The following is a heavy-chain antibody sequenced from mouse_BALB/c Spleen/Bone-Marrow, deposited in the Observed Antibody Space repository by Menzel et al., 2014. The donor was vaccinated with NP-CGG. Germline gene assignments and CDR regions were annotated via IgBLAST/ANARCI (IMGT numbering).Heavy chain of an antibody. CDR3: ATMSTDWYFDV. CDR1: GFNIKDTY. Sequence: EVQLQQSGAELVKPGASVKLSCTASGFNIKDTYMHWVKQRPEQGLEWIGRIDPANGNTKYDPKFQGKATITADTSSTTAYLQLSSLTSEDTAVYYCATMSTDWYFDVWGAGTTVTVSS. V-gene: IGHV14-3*02. CDR2: IDPANGNT. J-gene: IGHJ1*01. D-gene: IGHD2-4*01.